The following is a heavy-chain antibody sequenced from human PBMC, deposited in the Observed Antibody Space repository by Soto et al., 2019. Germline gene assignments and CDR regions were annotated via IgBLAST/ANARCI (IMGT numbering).Heavy chain of an antibody. CDR1: GYPFTSYD. D-gene: IGHD2-15*01. Sequence: QVQLVQSGAEVKKPGASVKVSCKASGYPFTSYDINWVRQDTGQGLEWMGWMNPNIDNTGYAQKFQGRVTMTRNTSINTAFMELRSLRAEDTAVYFCARAVGSWSRMDVWGQGTTVTVSS. V-gene: IGHV1-8*01. J-gene: IGHJ6*02. CDR2: MNPNIDNT. CDR3: ARAVGSWSRMDV.